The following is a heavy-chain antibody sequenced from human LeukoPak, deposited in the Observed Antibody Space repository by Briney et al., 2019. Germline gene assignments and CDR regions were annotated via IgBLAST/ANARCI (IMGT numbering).Heavy chain of an antibody. CDR3: ARGYYDSSGYYYYYYYMDV. D-gene: IGHD3-22*01. CDR1: GGTFSSYA. V-gene: IGHV1-69*05. CDR2: IIPIFGTA. J-gene: IGHJ6*03. Sequence: SVKVSCKASGGTFSSYAISWVRQAPGQGLEWMGGIIPIFGTANYAQKFQGRVTITTDESTSTAYMELSSLRSEDTAVYYCARGYYDSSGYYYYYYYMDVWGKGTTVTVSS.